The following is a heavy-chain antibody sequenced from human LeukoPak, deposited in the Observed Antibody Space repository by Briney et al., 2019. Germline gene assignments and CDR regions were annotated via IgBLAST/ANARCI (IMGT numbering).Heavy chain of an antibody. V-gene: IGHV1-2*04. D-gene: IGHD3-9*01. J-gene: IGHJ5*02. Sequence: VASVKVSCKASGYTFTGYYIHWVRQAPGQGLEWMGWINPNSGGTNYAQKFQGWVTMTRDTSISTAYMEVSRLRFDDTAMYYCARSQAGYYFGGEETTRNWFDPWGQGTLVTVSS. CDR3: ARSQAGYYFGGEETTRNWFDP. CDR1: GYTFTGYY. CDR2: INPNSGGT.